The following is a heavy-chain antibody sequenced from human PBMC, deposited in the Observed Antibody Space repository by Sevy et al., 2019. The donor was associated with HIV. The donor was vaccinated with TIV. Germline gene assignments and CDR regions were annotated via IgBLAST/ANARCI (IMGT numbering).Heavy chain of an antibody. CDR3: AKTGPLVGATMSLYYFDY. V-gene: IGHV3-23*01. CDR2: ISTNGNIT. CDR1: GFAFNTYA. Sequence: GGSLRLSCTASGFAFNTYAMYWVRQAPGKGLEWVSSISTNGNITYYADSVKGRFIVSRDSSKNTVYLQMNSLRAEDTAVYYCAKTGPLVGATMSLYYFDYWGQGTLVTVSS. J-gene: IGHJ4*02. D-gene: IGHD1-26*01.